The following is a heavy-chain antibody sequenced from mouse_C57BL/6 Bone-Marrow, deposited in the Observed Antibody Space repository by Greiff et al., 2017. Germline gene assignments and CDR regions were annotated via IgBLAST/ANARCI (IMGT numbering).Heavy chain of an antibody. J-gene: IGHJ3*01. V-gene: IGHV5-6*01. CDR3: ARAYYGSSPAWFAY. D-gene: IGHD1-1*01. CDR1: GFTFSSYG. Sequence: EVQGVESGGDLVKPGGSLKLSCAASGFTFSSYGMSWVRQTPDKRLEWVATISSGGSYTYYPDSVKGRFTISRDNAKNTLYLQMSSLKSEDTAMXYCARAYYGSSPAWFAYWGQVTLVTVSA. CDR2: ISSGGSYT.